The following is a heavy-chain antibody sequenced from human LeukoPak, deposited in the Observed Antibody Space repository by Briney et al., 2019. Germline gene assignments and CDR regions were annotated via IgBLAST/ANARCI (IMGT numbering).Heavy chain of an antibody. CDR3: AKGGGGSGSYFDY. V-gene: IGHV3-30*02. CDR2: IRYDGTNK. J-gene: IGHJ4*02. CDR1: GFTFSSYG. D-gene: IGHD1-26*01. Sequence: GGSLRLSCEASGFTFSSYGMHWVRQAPRKGLEWVAFIRYDGTNKHYADSVKGRFTISRDNSKNTMDLQMNSLRADDTAVYYCAKGGGGSGSYFDYWGQGTLVTVSS.